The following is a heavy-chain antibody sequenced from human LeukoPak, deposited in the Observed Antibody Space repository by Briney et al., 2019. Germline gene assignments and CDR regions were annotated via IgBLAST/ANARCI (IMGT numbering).Heavy chain of an antibody. Sequence: PGGSLRLSCAASGFTFSNYGLFWARQAPGKGLEGVTFIPFDGSNKYYADSVKGRFTISRDNSKNTLYLQMNSLRAEDTAVYYCAKDHRVYDNSAFLDSWGQGTLVTVSS. CDR2: IPFDGSNK. CDR1: GFTFSNYG. J-gene: IGHJ4*02. CDR3: AKDHRVYDNSAFLDS. D-gene: IGHD3-22*01. V-gene: IGHV3-30*02.